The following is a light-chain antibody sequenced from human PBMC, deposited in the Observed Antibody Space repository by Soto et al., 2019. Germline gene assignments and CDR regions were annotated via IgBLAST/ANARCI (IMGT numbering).Light chain of an antibody. CDR1: QGISSY. CDR2: AAS. V-gene: IGKV1-9*01. CDR3: QQLNSYPPGT. Sequence: IQLTQSPSSLSASVGARVTITCRASQGISSYLAWYQQKPGKAPKLLIYAASTLQSGVPSRFSCSGSGTDFTRTISSLQPEDFATYYCQQLNSYPPGTFGPGTKVDIK. J-gene: IGKJ3*01.